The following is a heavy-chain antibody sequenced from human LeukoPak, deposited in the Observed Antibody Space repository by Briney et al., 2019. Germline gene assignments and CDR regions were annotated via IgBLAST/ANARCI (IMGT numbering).Heavy chain of an antibody. D-gene: IGHD5-24*01. CDR3: AKDLWDGYIPLFDY. V-gene: IGHV3-23*01. CDR2: ISGSGGST. Sequence: PGGSLRLSCAASGFTFSSYAMSLVRQTPGKGLEWVSSISGSGGSTYYADSVKGRFTISRDNSKNTLYLQMNSLRAEDTAVYYCAKDLWDGYIPLFDYWGQGTLVTVSS. CDR1: GFTFSSYA. J-gene: IGHJ4*02.